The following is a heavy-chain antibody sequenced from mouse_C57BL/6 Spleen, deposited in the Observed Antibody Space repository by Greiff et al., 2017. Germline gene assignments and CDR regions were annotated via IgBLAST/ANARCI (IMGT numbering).Heavy chain of an antibody. CDR2: IYPRNGST. V-gene: IGHV1-78*01. CDR3: ARSSIYYFGPFAY. Sequence: QVQLQQSDAELVKPGASVKISCKVSGYTFTDHTIHWMKQRPEQGLEWIGYIYPRNGSTKYNEKFKGKATLTADKSSITAYMQLHSLTSTDSSVYFCARSSIYYFGPFAYWGQGTLVTVSA. J-gene: IGHJ3*01. CDR1: GYTFTDHT. D-gene: IGHD1-1*01.